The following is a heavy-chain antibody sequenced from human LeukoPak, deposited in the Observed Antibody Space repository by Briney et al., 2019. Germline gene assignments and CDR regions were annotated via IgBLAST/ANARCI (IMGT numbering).Heavy chain of an antibody. Sequence: PGGSLRLSCEASGFIFGTYGMHWVRQAPGKGLEWVAVIWYDGSNKYYADSVKGRFTISRDNSKNTLYLQMSSLRAEDTAVYYCVREKSGYTNGWYLFDYWGQGTLVTVSS. D-gene: IGHD6-19*01. CDR3: VREKSGYTNGWYLFDY. CDR2: IWYDGSNK. CDR1: GFIFGTYG. V-gene: IGHV3-33*01. J-gene: IGHJ4*02.